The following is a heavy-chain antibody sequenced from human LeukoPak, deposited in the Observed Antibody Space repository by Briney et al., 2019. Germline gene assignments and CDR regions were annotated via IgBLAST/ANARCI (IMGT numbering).Heavy chain of an antibody. D-gene: IGHD1-26*01. CDR1: GLTFSNAW. Sequence: PGGSLRLSCAASGLTFSNAWMSWVRQVPGKGLEWVGRIKSKTDGGTIEYAAPVKGRFTISRDDAKNTLFLQINSLKTEDTAVYYCITNGGSSWRGYWGQGTLVTVSS. CDR3: ITNGGSSWRGY. CDR2: IKSKTDGGTI. J-gene: IGHJ4*02. V-gene: IGHV3-15*01.